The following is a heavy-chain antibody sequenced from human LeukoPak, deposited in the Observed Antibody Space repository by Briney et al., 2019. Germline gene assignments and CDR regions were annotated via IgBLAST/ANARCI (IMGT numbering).Heavy chain of an antibody. D-gene: IGHD3-22*01. Sequence: SETLSLTCTVSGGSISSSSYYWGWIRQPPGKGLEWIGSIYYSGSTYYNPSLKSRVTISVDTSKSQFSLKLSSVTAADTAVYYCARQGRGDSSGLDYWGQGTLVTVSS. J-gene: IGHJ4*02. V-gene: IGHV4-39*01. CDR3: ARQGRGDSSGLDY. CDR2: IYYSGST. CDR1: GGSISSSSYY.